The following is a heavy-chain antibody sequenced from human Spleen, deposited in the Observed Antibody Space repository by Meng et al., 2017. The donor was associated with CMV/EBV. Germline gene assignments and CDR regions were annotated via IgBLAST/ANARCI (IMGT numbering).Heavy chain of an antibody. J-gene: IGHJ4*02. CDR2: ISGSGKFI. CDR3: ASAPLYGSGSYYNVPGPDQHPH. D-gene: IGHD3-10*01. CDR1: GFAFGDYY. Sequence: GESLKISCAASGFAFGDYYVSWIRLSPGKGLEWLSYISGSGKFIHYADSVKGRFSISRDNAKNSVYLQMNSLRVEDTAVYYCASAPLYGSGSYYNVPGPDQHPHWGQGTLVTVSS. V-gene: IGHV3-11*04.